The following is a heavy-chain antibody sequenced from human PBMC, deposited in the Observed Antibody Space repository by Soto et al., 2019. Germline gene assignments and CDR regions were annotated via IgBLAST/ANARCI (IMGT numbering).Heavy chain of an antibody. CDR3: ARGGWRQIDY. V-gene: IGHV4-59*08. Sequence: QVQLQESGPGLVKPSETLSLTCSVSGGSIGSYYWSWIRQPPGKGLEWIGYLYYSGSTNYNPSLKSRVTISVDTSKNQFSLKLSSVTAADTAVYYCARGGWRQIDYWGQGTLVTVSS. D-gene: IGHD3-3*01. CDR1: GGSIGSYY. CDR2: LYYSGST. J-gene: IGHJ4*02.